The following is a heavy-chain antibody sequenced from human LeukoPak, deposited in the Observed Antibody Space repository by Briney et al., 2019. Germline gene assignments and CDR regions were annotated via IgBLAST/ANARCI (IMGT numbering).Heavy chain of an antibody. CDR3: ARDQKVEMATISFDY. CDR1: GFTFSSYS. D-gene: IGHD5-24*01. J-gene: IGHJ4*02. CDR2: ISSSSSTI. Sequence: PGGSLRLSCAASGFTFSSYSMNWVRQAPGKGLEWVSYISSSSSTIYYADSVKGRFTISRDNAKNSLYLQMNSLRAEDTAVYYCARDQKVEMATISFDYWGQGTLVTVSS. V-gene: IGHV3-48*04.